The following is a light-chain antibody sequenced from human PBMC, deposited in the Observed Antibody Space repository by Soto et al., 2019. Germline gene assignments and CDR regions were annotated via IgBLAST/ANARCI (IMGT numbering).Light chain of an antibody. J-gene: IGKJ1*01. CDR2: DAS. Sequence: THSPSTVSASVRDRVPITCRASQDIRDWLAWYQQKPGKAPKLLIYDASTLQRGVPSRFIGSQSETEFTLSISSLQPDDFATYYCQHDNSYSEAFCQGSKVDIK. V-gene: IGKV1-5*01. CDR3: QHDNSYSEA. CDR1: QDIRDW.